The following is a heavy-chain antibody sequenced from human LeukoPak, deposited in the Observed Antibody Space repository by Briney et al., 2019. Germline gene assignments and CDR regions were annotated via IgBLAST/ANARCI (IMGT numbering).Heavy chain of an antibody. V-gene: IGHV3-66*01. CDR3: ARVDTAMAIDY. CDR1: GFTVSSNY. Sequence: PGGSLRLSCAASGFTVSSNYMCWVRQAPGRGVEWVSVIYSGGSTYYADSVKGRFTISRDNSKNTLYLQMNSLRAEDTAVYYCARVDTAMAIDYWGQGTLVTVSS. CDR2: IYSGGST. D-gene: IGHD5-18*01. J-gene: IGHJ4*02.